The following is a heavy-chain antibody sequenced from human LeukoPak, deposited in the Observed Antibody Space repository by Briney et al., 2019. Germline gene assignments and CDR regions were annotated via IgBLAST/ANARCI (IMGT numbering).Heavy chain of an antibody. CDR2: IYYSGST. CDR3: ARTGYRAAAGTLNWFDP. D-gene: IGHD6-13*01. J-gene: IGHJ5*02. Sequence: SETLSLTCTVSGGSIGSYYWSWMRQPPGKGLEWIGYIYYSGSTNYNPSLKSRVTISVDTSKNQFSLKLSSVTAADTAVYYCARTGYRAAAGTLNWFDPWGQGTLVTVSS. V-gene: IGHV4-59*01. CDR1: GGSIGSYY.